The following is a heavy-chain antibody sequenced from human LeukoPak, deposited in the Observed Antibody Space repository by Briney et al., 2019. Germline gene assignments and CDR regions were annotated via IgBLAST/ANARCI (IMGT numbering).Heavy chain of an antibody. J-gene: IGHJ4*02. CDR1: GFTFSSYA. V-gene: IGHV3-74*01. CDR2: INSDGSST. Sequence: PGGSLRLSCAASGFTFSSYAMSWVRQAPGKGLVWVSRINSDGSSTSYADSVKGRFTISRDNAKNTLYLQMNSLRAEDTAVYYCARDRGYGYLFDYWGQGTLVTASS. D-gene: IGHD5-18*01. CDR3: ARDRGYGYLFDY.